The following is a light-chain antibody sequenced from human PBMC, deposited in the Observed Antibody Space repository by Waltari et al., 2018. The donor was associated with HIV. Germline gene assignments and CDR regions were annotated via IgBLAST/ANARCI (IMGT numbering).Light chain of an antibody. V-gene: IGLV3-1*01. CDR1: KLGDKY. J-gene: IGLJ2*01. CDR2: QGS. Sequence: SYELTQPPSVSVSPGQTASITCSGAKLGDKYACWYQQKPGQAPVLVIEQGSKRPPGIPERVSGSNSGNTATLTISGTQAMDEADYYCQAWDSEGVVFGGGTKLTVL. CDR3: QAWDSEGVV.